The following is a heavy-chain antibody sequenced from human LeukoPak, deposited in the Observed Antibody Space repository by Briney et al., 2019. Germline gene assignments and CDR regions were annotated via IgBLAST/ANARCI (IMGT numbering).Heavy chain of an antibody. CDR3: ARTYDFWSGYFNNTPFDY. D-gene: IGHD3-3*01. CDR1: GYTFTSYG. Sequence: ASVKVSCKASGYTFTSYGISWVRQAPGQGLEWMGWISAYNGNTNYAQKLQGRVTMTTDTSTSTAYMELRSLRSDDTAVYYCARTYDFWSGYFNNTPFDYWGQGTLVTVSS. J-gene: IGHJ4*02. CDR2: ISAYNGNT. V-gene: IGHV1-18*01.